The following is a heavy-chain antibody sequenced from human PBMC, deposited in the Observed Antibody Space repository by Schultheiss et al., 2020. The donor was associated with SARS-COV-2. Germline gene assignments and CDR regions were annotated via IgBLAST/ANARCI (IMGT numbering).Heavy chain of an antibody. J-gene: IGHJ4*02. D-gene: IGHD6-19*01. V-gene: IGHV1-46*01. CDR1: GYTFTSYY. CDR3: ARVPRSPFAAVKQWLFDY. CDR2: INPSGGST. Sequence: ASVKVSCKASGYTFTSYYMHWVRQAPGQGLEWMGIINPSGGSTSYAQKFQGRVTMTRDTSTSTVYMELSSLRSDDTAVYYCARVPRSPFAAVKQWLFDYWGQGTLVTVSS.